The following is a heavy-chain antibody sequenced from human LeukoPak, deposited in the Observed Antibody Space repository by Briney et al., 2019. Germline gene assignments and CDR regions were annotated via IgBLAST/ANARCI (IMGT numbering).Heavy chain of an antibody. CDR2: ISGSGGST. Sequence: PGGSLRLSCAASGFTFSSYAMSWVRQPPGKGLEWVSAISGSGGSTYYADSVKDRLTITRDNSTNTLYLQMHSLRAEDTAVYYCAKDFGNYGGNSAVGYWGQGTLVTVSS. V-gene: IGHV3-23*01. D-gene: IGHD4-23*01. CDR1: GFTFSSYA. CDR3: AKDFGNYGGNSAVGY. J-gene: IGHJ4*02.